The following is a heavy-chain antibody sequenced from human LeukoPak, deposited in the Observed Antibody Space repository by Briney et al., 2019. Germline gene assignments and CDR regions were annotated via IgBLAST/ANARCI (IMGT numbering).Heavy chain of an antibody. J-gene: IGHJ4*02. D-gene: IGHD2-21*01. CDR2: INWNGGST. CDR1: GFTFDDYG. Sequence: PGGSLRLSCAASGFTFDDYGMSWVRQAPGKGLEWVSGINWNGGSTGYADSVKGRFTISRDNAKNSLYLQMNSLRAEDTAVYYCASLPTYCGGDCTDYWGQGTLVTVSS. CDR3: ASLPTYCGGDCTDY. V-gene: IGHV3-20*04.